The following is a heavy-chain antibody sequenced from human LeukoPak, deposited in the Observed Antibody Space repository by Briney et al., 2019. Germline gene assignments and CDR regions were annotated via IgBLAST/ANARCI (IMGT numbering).Heavy chain of an antibody. Sequence: PGRSLRLSCAASGFTFSNYAMHSVRQAPGKGLEWVTILSYDGSQTYYADSVKGRFTISRDNSKNTLFLQMNSLRAEDTAIYYCARVGRAYDFWDYLDYWGQGTPVTVSS. CDR2: LSYDGSQT. CDR3: ARVGRAYDFWDYLDY. V-gene: IGHV3-30*04. D-gene: IGHD3-3*01. J-gene: IGHJ4*02. CDR1: GFTFSNYA.